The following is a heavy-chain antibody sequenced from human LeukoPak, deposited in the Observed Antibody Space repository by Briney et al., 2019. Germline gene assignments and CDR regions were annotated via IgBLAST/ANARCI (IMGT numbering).Heavy chain of an antibody. CDR2: ISETGAGT. J-gene: IGHJ4*02. D-gene: IGHD4-17*01. V-gene: IGHV3-23*01. CDR1: GFTFSTYA. Sequence: LGGSLRLSCAASGFTFSTYALSWVRQAPGKGLEWVSAISETGAGTYYADSVKGRFIISRDNSKGTLYLQMNSLRAEDTAVYYCAKISTVTNNFDYWDQGTLVTVSS. CDR3: AKISTVTNNFDY.